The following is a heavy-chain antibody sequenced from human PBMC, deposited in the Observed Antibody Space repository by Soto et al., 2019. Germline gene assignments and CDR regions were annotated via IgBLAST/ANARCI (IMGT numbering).Heavy chain of an antibody. CDR3: AKEFLQASMFPDNYFDY. CDR1: GFTFSSYG. D-gene: IGHD3-10*02. V-gene: IGHV3-30*18. J-gene: IGHJ4*02. Sequence: GGSLRLSCAASGFTFSSYGMHWVRQAPGKGLEWVAVISYDGSNKYYADSVKGRFTISRDNSKNTLYLQMNSLRDEDTAVYYCAKEFLQASMFPDNYFDYWGPGTLVTVSS. CDR2: ISYDGSNK.